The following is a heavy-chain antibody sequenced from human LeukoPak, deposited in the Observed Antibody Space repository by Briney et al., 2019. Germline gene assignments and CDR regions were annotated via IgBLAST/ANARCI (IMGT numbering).Heavy chain of an antibody. D-gene: IGHD2-15*01. V-gene: IGHV1-18*01. CDR1: GYTFTSYG. CDR3: ASVVAAYWYFDL. CDR2: ISAYNGNT. J-gene: IGHJ2*01. Sequence: ASVKVSCKASGYTFTSYGISWVRQAPGQGLEWMGWISAYNGNTNYAQKLQGRVTMTTDTSTSTAYMELSSLRSEDTAVYYCASVVAAYWYFDLWGRGTLVTVSS.